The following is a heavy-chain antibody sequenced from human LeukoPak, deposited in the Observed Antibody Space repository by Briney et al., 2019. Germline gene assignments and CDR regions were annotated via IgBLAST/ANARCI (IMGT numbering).Heavy chain of an antibody. V-gene: IGHV3-7*03. J-gene: IGHJ5*02. D-gene: IGHD3-3*01. CDR3: AKDITIFGAEHL. Sequence: GGSLRLSCAASGFTFSSYWMSWVRQAPGKGLEWVANIKQDGSEKYYVDSVKGRFTISRDNSKNTLYLQMNSLRAEDTAVYYCAKDITIFGAEHLWGQGTLVTVSS. CDR1: GFTFSSYW. CDR2: IKQDGSEK.